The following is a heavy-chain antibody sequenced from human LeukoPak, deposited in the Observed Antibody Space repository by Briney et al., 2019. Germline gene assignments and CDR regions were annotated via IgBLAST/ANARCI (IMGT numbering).Heavy chain of an antibody. CDR1: GGSFSGYY. J-gene: IGHJ4*02. Sequence: SETLSLTCAVYGGSFSGYYWSWIRQPPGKGLEWIGEINHSGSTNYNPSLKSRVTISVDTSKNQFSLKLSSVTAADTAVYYCARGSTTQRFDYWGQGTLVIVSS. V-gene: IGHV4-34*01. CDR3: ARGSTTQRFDY. D-gene: IGHD1-14*01. CDR2: INHSGST.